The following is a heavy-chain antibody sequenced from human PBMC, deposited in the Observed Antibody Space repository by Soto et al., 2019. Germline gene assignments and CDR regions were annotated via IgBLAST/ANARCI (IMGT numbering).Heavy chain of an antibody. Sequence: PSETLSLTCAVSGGSISSGGYSWSWIRQPPGKGLECIGYIYHSVSTYYNPSLKSRVTISVDTSKNQFSLKLSSVTAADTAVHYCARRGGVGATTYDYWGQGTLVTVSS. CDR2: IYHSVST. D-gene: IGHD1-26*01. J-gene: IGHJ4*02. CDR1: GGSISSGGYS. CDR3: ARRGGVGATTYDY. V-gene: IGHV4-30-2*03.